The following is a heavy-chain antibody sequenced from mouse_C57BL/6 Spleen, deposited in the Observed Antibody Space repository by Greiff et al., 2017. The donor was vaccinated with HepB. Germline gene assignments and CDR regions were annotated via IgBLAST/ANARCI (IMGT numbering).Heavy chain of an antibody. J-gene: IGHJ2*01. Sequence: VQLQQSGAELVKPGASVKLSCTASGFNINDYYMHWVKQRTEQGLEWIGRIDPEDGETKYAPKFQGKATLTADTSSNTAYLQLSSLTSEDTAVYYCARHGSPYVDYWGQGTTLTVSS. CDR2: IDPEDGET. V-gene: IGHV14-2*01. D-gene: IGHD1-1*01. CDR1: GFNINDYY. CDR3: ARHGSPYVDY.